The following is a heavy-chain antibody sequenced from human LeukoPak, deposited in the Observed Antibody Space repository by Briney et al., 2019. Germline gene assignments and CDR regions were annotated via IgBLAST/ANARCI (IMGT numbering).Heavy chain of an antibody. CDR1: GYTFTGYY. CDR2: INPNSGGT. J-gene: IGHJ3*02. D-gene: IGHD2-21*02. Sequence: ASVKVCCKASGYTFTGYYMHWVRQAPGQGLEWMGWINPNSGGTDYAQKFQGRVTMTRDTSISTAYMELSRLRSDDTAVYYCARVSEVTVEAFDIWGQGTMVTVSS. V-gene: IGHV1-2*02. CDR3: ARVSEVTVEAFDI.